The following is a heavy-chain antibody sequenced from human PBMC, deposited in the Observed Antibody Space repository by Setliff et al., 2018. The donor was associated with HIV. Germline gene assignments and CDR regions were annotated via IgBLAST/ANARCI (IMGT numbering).Heavy chain of an antibody. D-gene: IGHD5-18*01. J-gene: IGHJ6*02. V-gene: IGHV4-59*01. CDR1: GDSISSDF. Sequence: KTSETLSLTCSVSGDSISSDFYIWIRQPPGKGLEWMGSSHYNGNTNITPSLKSRVTMSLDTPRNEFYLTLTSVTAADTAVYYCARGKRQIWSTDYYYHYGLDVWGQGITVTVSS. CDR2: SHYNGNT. CDR3: ARGKRQIWSTDYYYHYGLDV.